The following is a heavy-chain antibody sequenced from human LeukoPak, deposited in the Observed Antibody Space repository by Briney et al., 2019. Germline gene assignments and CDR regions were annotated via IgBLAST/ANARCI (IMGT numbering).Heavy chain of an antibody. V-gene: IGHV3-30*02. J-gene: IGHJ6*03. CDR3: AKKTADYYYMDV. CDR1: GFTFSTYG. Sequence: GGSLRLSCAASGFTFSTYGMHWVRQAPGKGLEWVSFVWSDGSNKYYTDSVKGRFTIPRDNSKNTLYLQMNSLRGEDTAVYYCAKKTADYYYMDVWGKGTTVTVSS. CDR2: VWSDGSNK.